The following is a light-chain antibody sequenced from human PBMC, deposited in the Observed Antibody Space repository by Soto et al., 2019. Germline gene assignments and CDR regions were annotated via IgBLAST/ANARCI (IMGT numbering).Light chain of an antibody. V-gene: IGLV1-51*02. J-gene: IGLJ2*01. CDR2: ENN. Sequence: QSVLTQPPSVSAAPGQKVTISCSVSSSNIGNNYVSWYQQLPGTAPKLLIYENNKRPSGIPDRFSGSKSGTSATLGVTGLQTGDEADYYCATWDSSLSGVVFGGGTKLTVL. CDR3: ATWDSSLSGVV. CDR1: SSNIGNNY.